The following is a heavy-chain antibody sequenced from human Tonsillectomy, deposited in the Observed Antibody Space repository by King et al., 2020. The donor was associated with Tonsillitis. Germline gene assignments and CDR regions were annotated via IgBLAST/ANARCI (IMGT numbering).Heavy chain of an antibody. CDR2: ISFDGTRK. D-gene: IGHD6-19*01. Sequence: VQLVESGGGVVQPGRSLRLSCAGSGFTFSDHSIHWVRQAPGKGLEWVALISFDGTRKYYADSVKGRFTISRDNSKNTLYLQLSSLGAEDTAVYYCARERLYSSGWGIDYWGQGTLVTVSS. CDR1: GFTFSDHS. V-gene: IGHV3-33*05. J-gene: IGHJ4*02. CDR3: ARERLYSSGWGIDY.